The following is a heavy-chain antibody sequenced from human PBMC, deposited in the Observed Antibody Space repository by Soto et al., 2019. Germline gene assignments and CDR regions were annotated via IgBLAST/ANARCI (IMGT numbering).Heavy chain of an antibody. CDR3: ARGGGQRPIVVVPAAQPGVSPYFDY. CDR1: GGSFSGYY. CDR2: INHSGST. V-gene: IGHV4-34*01. J-gene: IGHJ4*02. Sequence: QVQLQQWGAGLLKPSETLSLTCAVYGGSFSGYYWSWIRQPPGKGLEWIGEINHSGSTNYNPSLKSRVTISVDTSKNQFSLKLSSVTAADTAVYYCARGGGQRPIVVVPAAQPGVSPYFDYWGQGTLVTVSS. D-gene: IGHD2-2*01.